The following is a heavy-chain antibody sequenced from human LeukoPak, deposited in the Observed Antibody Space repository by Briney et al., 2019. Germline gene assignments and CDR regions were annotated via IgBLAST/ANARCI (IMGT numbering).Heavy chain of an antibody. CDR3: ARDSPPYYDFWSGPLTTFP. CDR1: GFTFSSYS. V-gene: IGHV3-48*04. CDR2: ISSSGSTI. Sequence: GGSLRLSCAASGFTFSSYSMNWVRQAPGKGLEWVSYISSSGSTIYYADSVKGRFTISRDNAKNSLYLQMNSLRAEDTAVYYCARDSPPYYDFWSGPLTTFPWGQGTLVTVSS. D-gene: IGHD3-3*01. J-gene: IGHJ5*02.